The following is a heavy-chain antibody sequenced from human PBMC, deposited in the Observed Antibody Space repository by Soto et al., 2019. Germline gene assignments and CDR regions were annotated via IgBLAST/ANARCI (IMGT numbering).Heavy chain of an antibody. J-gene: IGHJ4*02. V-gene: IGHV3-23*01. D-gene: IGHD2-2*01. CDR2: ISGSGGNT. CDR1: GFTFSNYA. Sequence: GGPLRLSCAASGFTFSNYAMSWLRQAPGKGLEWVSISGSGGNTYYADSVKGRFTISRDNSKNTLYLQMNSLRAEDTAVYYCAKDQGSTLYYFDYWGQGTLVTVSS. CDR3: AKDQGSTLYYFDY.